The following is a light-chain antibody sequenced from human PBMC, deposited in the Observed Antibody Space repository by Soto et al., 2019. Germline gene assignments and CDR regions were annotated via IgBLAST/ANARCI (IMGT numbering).Light chain of an antibody. V-gene: IGKV3-20*01. Sequence: EIVLTQSPGTLSLSPGERATLSCRASQSVSSSYLAWYQQKPGQAPRLLIYGASSRATGIPDRFSGSGSGTDFTLTISTVEPEDFAVYYCQQYGSSAPTFGQRTKV. CDR2: GAS. CDR3: QQYGSSAPT. J-gene: IGKJ1*01. CDR1: QSVSSSY.